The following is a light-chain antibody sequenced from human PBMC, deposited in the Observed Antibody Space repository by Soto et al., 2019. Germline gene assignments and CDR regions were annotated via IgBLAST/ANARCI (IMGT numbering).Light chain of an antibody. J-gene: IGLJ2*01. Sequence: QSVLTQPPSVSGAPGQRITISCTGSSSNIGAGYAVHWYQHLPGTAPKLLIFDNNNRPSGVPDRFSGSKSGTSASLAITGLQTADEADYYCQSFDSRLSVVVFGGGTKLTVL. V-gene: IGLV1-40*01. CDR3: QSFDSRLSVVV. CDR2: DNN. CDR1: SSNIGAGYA.